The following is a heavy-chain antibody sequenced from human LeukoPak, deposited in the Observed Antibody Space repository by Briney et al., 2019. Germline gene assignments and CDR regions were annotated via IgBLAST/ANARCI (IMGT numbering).Heavy chain of an antibody. J-gene: IGHJ6*03. CDR1: GGSFSGYY. CDR2: INHSGST. D-gene: IGHD6-6*01. Sequence: SETLSLTCAVYGGSFSGYYWSWIRQPPGKGLEWIGEINHSGSTNYNPSLKSRVTISVDTSKNQFSLKLSSVSAADTAVYYCASGGGAALGEYYYYYYMDVWGKGTTVTVSS. V-gene: IGHV4-34*01. CDR3: ASGGGAALGEYYYYYYMDV.